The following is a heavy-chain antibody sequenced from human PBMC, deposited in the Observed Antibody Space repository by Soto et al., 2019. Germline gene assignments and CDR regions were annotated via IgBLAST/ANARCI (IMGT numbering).Heavy chain of an antibody. CDR2: FDPEDGET. Sequence: ASVKVSCKVSGYTLTELSMLWVRQAPGKGLEWMGGFDPEDGETIYAQKFQGRVTMTEDTSTDTAYMELSSLRSEDTAVYYCATARPSITYLGNGAFDIWGQGTMVTVSS. J-gene: IGHJ3*02. V-gene: IGHV1-24*01. D-gene: IGHD7-27*01. CDR3: ATARPSITYLGNGAFDI. CDR1: GYTLTELS.